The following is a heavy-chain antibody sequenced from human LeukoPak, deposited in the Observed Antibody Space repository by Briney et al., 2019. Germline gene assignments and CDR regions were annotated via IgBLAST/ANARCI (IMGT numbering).Heavy chain of an antibody. CDR2: ISSSSSYI. Sequence: GGSLRLSCAASGFTFSSYSMNWVRQAPGKGLEWVSPISSSSSYIYYADSVKGRFTISRDNAKNSLYLQMNSLRAEDTAVYYCARDGGYCSSTSCPKDYWGQGTLVTVSS. CDR3: ARDGGYCSSTSCPKDY. CDR1: GFTFSSYS. V-gene: IGHV3-21*01. D-gene: IGHD2-2*01. J-gene: IGHJ4*02.